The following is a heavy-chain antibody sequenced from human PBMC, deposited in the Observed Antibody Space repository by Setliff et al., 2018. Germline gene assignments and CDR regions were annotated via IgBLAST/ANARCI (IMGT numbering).Heavy chain of an antibody. CDR3: ARDFPPLYSSSFSDAFDI. CDR2: VNPKNGGA. J-gene: IGHJ3*02. D-gene: IGHD6-6*01. V-gene: IGHV1-46*01. CDR1: GYTFTSYY. Sequence: GASVKVSCKASGYTFTSYYIHWVRQAPGQGLEWMGVVNPKNGGATYPQNLQGRVTMTTDTSTSTAYMELRSLRSDDTAVYYCARDFPPLYSSSFSDAFDIWG.